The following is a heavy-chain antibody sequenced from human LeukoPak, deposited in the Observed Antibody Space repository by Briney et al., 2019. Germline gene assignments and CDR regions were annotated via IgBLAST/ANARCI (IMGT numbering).Heavy chain of an antibody. D-gene: IGHD2/OR15-2a*01. J-gene: IGHJ6*02. Sequence: GGSLRRSCAASGFTFSRYWMHWLRQAPGKGLVWVSRISTDGSSTTYADSVKGRFTISRDNGRNTLYLQMYSLRAEDTAVYYCASYLTSIPSGMDVWGQGTTVTVSS. CDR3: ASYLTSIPSGMDV. CDR2: ISTDGSST. CDR1: GFTFSRYW. V-gene: IGHV3-74*01.